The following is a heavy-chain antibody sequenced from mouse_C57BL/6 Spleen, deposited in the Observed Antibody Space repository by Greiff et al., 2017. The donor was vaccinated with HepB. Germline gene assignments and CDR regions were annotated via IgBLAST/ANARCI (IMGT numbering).Heavy chain of an antibody. Sequence: QVQLQQSGAELAKPGASVKLSCKASGYTFTSYWMHWVKQRPGQGLEWIGYINPSSGYTKYNQKFKDKATLTADKSSSTAYMQLSSLTYEDSAVDYCARGGSSYPWYFDVWGTGTTVTVSS. D-gene: IGHD1-1*01. CDR1: GYTFTSYW. CDR3: ARGGSSYPWYFDV. V-gene: IGHV1-7*01. J-gene: IGHJ1*03. CDR2: INPSSGYT.